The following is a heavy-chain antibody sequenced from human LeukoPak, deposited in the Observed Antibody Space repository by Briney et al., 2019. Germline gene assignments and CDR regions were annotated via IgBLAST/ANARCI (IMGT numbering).Heavy chain of an antibody. J-gene: IGHJ4*02. Sequence: GASVEVSCKASGYTFTSCGISWVRQAPGQGLEWMGWISAYNGNTNYAQKLQGRVTMTTDTSTSTAYMELRSLRAEDTAVYYCARDIDNGDYVVYWGQGTLVTVS. V-gene: IGHV1-18*01. CDR2: ISAYNGNT. CDR1: GYTFTSCG. D-gene: IGHD4-17*01. CDR3: ARDIDNGDYVVY.